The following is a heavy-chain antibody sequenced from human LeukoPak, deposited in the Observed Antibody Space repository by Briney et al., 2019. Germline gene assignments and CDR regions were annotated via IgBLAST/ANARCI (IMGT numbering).Heavy chain of an antibody. D-gene: IGHD6-19*01. J-gene: IGHJ4*02. CDR3: TRETGWGPGY. Sequence: GGSLRLSCAASGFTFSSYSMNWVRQAPGKGLEWVSSISSSSSYIYYADSVKGRFTISRGNAKNTLYLQMDSLRDEDTAVYYCTRETGWGPGYWGQGTLVTVSS. V-gene: IGHV3-21*01. CDR2: ISSSSSYI. CDR1: GFTFSSYS.